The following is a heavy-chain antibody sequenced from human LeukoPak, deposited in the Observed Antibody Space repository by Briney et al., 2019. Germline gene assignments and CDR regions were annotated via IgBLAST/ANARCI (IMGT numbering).Heavy chain of an antibody. D-gene: IGHD3-22*01. CDR1: GGTFSSYV. CDR3: ARYGADYYDSSGNFDY. CDR2: IIPIFGIA. Sequence: GASVKVSCKASGGTFSSYVISWVRQAPGQGLEWMGRIIPIFGIANYAQKFQGRVTITADKSTSTAYMELSSLRSEDTAVYYCARYGADYYDSSGNFDYWGQGTLVTVSS. J-gene: IGHJ4*02. V-gene: IGHV1-69*04.